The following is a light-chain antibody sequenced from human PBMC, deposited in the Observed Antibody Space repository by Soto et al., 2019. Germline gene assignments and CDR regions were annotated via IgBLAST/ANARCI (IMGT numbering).Light chain of an antibody. CDR1: QSVGSSY. Sequence: EIVLTQSPGTLSLSPGERATLSCRASQSVGSSYLAWYQQKPGQAPRLLIFGASSRATGVPARFSASGSGTEFTLTISGLQSEDFAVYYCQQYSNWPPWTFGPGTKVDIK. CDR3: QQYSNWPPWT. J-gene: IGKJ1*01. CDR2: GAS. V-gene: IGKV3-15*01.